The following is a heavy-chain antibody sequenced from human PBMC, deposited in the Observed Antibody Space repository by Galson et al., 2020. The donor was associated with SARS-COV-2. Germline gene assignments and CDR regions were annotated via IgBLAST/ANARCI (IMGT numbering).Heavy chain of an antibody. CDR1: GYTFTSYY. V-gene: IGHV1-46*01. J-gene: IGHJ6*02. D-gene: IGHD4-4*01. CDR2: INPSGGST. CDR3: ARDPTGATVTTFDYYYGMDS. Sequence: ASVKVSCKASGYTFTSYYMHWVRQAPGQGLEWMGIINPSGGSTSYAQKFQGRVTMTRDTSTSTVYMELSSLRSEDTAVYYCARDPTGATVTTFDYYYGMDSGAKGPRSPSP.